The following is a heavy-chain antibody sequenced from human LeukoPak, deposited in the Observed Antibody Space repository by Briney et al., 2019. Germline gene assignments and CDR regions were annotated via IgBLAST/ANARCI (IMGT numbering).Heavy chain of an antibody. J-gene: IGHJ6*03. D-gene: IGHD2-15*01. CDR1: GFTFSSYG. Sequence: GGSLRLSCAASGFTFSSYGMSWVRQAPGKGLEWVSSISGSGGNVYYAGSVRGRFTISRDNSKNTLYLQMNSLKAEDTAIYYCAKNGDRGAYCSGGSCYPYYYYYIDVWGKGTTVTISS. CDR2: ISGSGGNV. V-gene: IGHV3-23*01. CDR3: AKNGDRGAYCSGGSCYPYYYYYIDV.